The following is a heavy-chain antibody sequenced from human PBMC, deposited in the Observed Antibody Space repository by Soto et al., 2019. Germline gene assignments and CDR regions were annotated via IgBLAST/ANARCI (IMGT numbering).Heavy chain of an antibody. J-gene: IGHJ4*02. Sequence: EVQLLESGGGLVQPGGSLRLSCAASGFVFSSYAMSWVRQAPGKGLEWVSTISGSGGNTYYADSVKGRFTISRDNSKNTLYMQMKSLRAKDTALYYCAKDPRVHYYGSGSSSYWGQGTLVNVSS. D-gene: IGHD3-10*01. CDR1: GFVFSSYA. V-gene: IGHV3-23*01. CDR2: ISGSGGNT. CDR3: AKDPRVHYYGSGSSSY.